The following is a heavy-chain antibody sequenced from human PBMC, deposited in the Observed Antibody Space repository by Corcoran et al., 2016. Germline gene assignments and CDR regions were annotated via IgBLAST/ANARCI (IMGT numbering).Heavy chain of an antibody. CDR3: AKCREFCDYVGVSYDHCRGRDV. D-gene: IGHD3-16*01. CDR2: ISYDGSNK. CDR1: GFTFRSYG. V-gene: IGHV3-30*18. J-gene: IGHJ6*02. Sequence: QVQLVESGGGVVQPGRSLRLSCAASGFTFRSYGMHWARQAPGKGLEWVAVISYDGSNKNYADSGQGRCTISRENSKKTLYRQMNSRRAEGTVVYYCAKCREFCDYVGVSYDHCRGRDVWGQGTTVTFSS.